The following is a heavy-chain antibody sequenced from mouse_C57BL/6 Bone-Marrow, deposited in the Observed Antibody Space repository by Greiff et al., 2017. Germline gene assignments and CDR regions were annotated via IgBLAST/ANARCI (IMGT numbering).Heavy chain of an antibody. Sequence: EVHLVESGPGLVKPSQSLSLTCSVTGYSITSGYYWNWIRQFPGNKLEWMGYISYDGSNNYNPSLKNRISITRDTSKNQFFLKLNSVTTEDTATYYCARDRARTGGAGDYWGQGTTLTVSS. V-gene: IGHV3-6*01. CDR1: GYSITSGYY. J-gene: IGHJ2*01. CDR3: ARDRARTGGAGDY. D-gene: IGHD4-1*01. CDR2: ISYDGSN.